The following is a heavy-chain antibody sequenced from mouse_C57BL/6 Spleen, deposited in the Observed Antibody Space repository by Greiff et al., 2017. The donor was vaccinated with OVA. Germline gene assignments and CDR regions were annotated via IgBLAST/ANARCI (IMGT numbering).Heavy chain of an antibody. D-gene: IGHD2-12*01. V-gene: IGHV5-9*01. CDR1: GFTFSSYT. CDR3: ARTTFYYAMDY. Sequence: EVHLVESGGGLVKPGGSLKLSCAASGFTFSSYTMSWVRQTPEKRLEWVATISGGGGNTYYPDSVKGRFTISRDNAKNTLYLQMSSLRSEDTALYYCARTTFYYAMDYWGQGTSVTVSS. J-gene: IGHJ4*01. CDR2: ISGGGGNT.